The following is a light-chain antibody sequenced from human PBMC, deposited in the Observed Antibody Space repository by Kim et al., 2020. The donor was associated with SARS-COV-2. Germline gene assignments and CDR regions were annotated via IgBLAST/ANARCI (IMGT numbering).Light chain of an antibody. CDR3: SAWDSSLSAWV. V-gene: IGLV10-54*01. Sequence: QAGLTQPPSVSKDLRQTATLTCTGNSNNVGNEGAAWLQQHQGHPPKLLSYRNNNRPSGISERLSASRSGNTAYLTITGLQPDDEADYYCSAWDSSLSAWVFGGGTQLTVL. CDR2: RNN. J-gene: IGLJ3*02. CDR1: SNNVGNEG.